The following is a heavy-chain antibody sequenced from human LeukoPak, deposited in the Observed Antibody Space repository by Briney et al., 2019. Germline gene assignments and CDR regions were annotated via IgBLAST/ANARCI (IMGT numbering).Heavy chain of an antibody. Sequence: PSQTLSLTCAVYGGSFSAYYWSWIRQPPGKGLEWIGEINHSGSTNYNPSLKSRVTISVDMSKNQFSLQLSSVTAADTAVYYCARGSSGWYAGRRYYFDYWGQGTLVTVSS. J-gene: IGHJ4*02. V-gene: IGHV4-34*01. CDR3: ARGSSGWYAGRRYYFDY. CDR1: GGSFSAYY. D-gene: IGHD6-19*01. CDR2: INHSGST.